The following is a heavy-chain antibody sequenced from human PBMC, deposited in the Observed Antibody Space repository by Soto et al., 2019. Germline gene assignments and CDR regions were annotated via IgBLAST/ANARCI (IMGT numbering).Heavy chain of an antibody. Sequence: QVQLVQSGAEVKKPGSSVKVSCKASGGTFSSYAISWVRQAPGQGLEWMGGIIPIFGTANYAQKFQGRVTITADESTSTAYMELSSLRSEDTAVYYCARDHDCSGGSCYGAWFVPWGQGTLVTVSS. D-gene: IGHD2-15*01. V-gene: IGHV1-69*12. CDR3: ARDHDCSGGSCYGAWFVP. CDR2: IIPIFGTA. CDR1: GGTFSSYA. J-gene: IGHJ5*02.